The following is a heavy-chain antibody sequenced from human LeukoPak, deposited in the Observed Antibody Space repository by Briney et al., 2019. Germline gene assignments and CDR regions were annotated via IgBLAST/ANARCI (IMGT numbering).Heavy chain of an antibody. CDR3: ARDRSGSYFFDI. CDR2: IWYDGSNT. D-gene: IGHD1-26*01. Sequence: GRSLRLYCAPSGFTFSSFGMHWVRQAPSKGLGWVAVIWYDGSNTYYADSVKGRLTIARDNSKNTLYLQMNSLRAEDTAVYYCARDRSGSYFFDIWGQGTMVTVSS. J-gene: IGHJ3*02. CDR1: GFTFSSFG. V-gene: IGHV3-33*01.